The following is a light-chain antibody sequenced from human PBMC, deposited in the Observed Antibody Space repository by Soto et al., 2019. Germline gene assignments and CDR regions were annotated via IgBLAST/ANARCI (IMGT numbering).Light chain of an antibody. CDR1: QSISSY. CDR2: AAS. V-gene: IGKV1-39*01. CDR3: QQSYRTPWT. J-gene: IGKJ1*01. Sequence: DIQMTQSPSSLSASVGDRVTITCRASQSISSYLNWYQQKPGKAPKLLIYAASSLQIGVPSRFSGSGSGTDFTLTISSLQPEDFATYYCQQSYRTPWTFGQGTKVEIK.